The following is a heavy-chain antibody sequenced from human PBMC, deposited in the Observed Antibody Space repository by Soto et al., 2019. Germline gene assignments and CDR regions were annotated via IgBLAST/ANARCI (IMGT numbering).Heavy chain of an antibody. CDR1: GGTFSSYA. V-gene: IGHV1-69*13. D-gene: IGHD2-15*01. Sequence: SVKVSCKASGGTFSSYAISWVRQAPGQGLEWMGGIIPIFGTANYAQKFQGRVTITADESTSTAYMELSSLRSEDTAVYYCASYCSGGSCEGGSNYFDYWGQGTLVTVSS. CDR2: IIPIFGTA. J-gene: IGHJ4*02. CDR3: ASYCSGGSCEGGSNYFDY.